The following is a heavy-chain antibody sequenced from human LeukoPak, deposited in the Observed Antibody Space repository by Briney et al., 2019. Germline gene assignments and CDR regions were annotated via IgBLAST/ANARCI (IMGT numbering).Heavy chain of an antibody. J-gene: IGHJ4*02. D-gene: IGHD3-22*01. CDR2: ISAYNGNT. Sequence: GASVTVSCTASGYTFTSYGISWVRQAPGQGLEWMGWISAYNGNTNYAQKLQGRVTMTTDTSTSTAYMELRSLRSDDTAVYYCARDQEYYYDSSGYYKTWGQGTLVTVSS. V-gene: IGHV1-18*01. CDR1: GYTFTSYG. CDR3: ARDQEYYYDSSGYYKT.